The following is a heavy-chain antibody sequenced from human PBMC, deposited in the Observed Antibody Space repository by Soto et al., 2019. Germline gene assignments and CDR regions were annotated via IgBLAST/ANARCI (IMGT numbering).Heavy chain of an antibody. J-gene: IGHJ4*02. V-gene: IGHV4-59*01. CDR3: ARGRLGIFES. D-gene: IGHD7-27*01. Sequence: QVQLQESGPGLVKPSETLSLTCTVSGASISSNYWSWVRQAPVKGLEWIGSVYYTGSPSYKPSLKSRLIISVETSMKPFSLILSSVTAADTAIYYCARGRLGIFESWGQGTLVSVSS. CDR1: GASISSNY. CDR2: VYYTGSP.